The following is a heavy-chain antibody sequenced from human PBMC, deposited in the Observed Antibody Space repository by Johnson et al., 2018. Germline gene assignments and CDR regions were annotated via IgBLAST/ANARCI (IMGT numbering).Heavy chain of an antibody. CDR1: GFTFSSYS. CDR2: ISSDGSYT. J-gene: IGHJ6*03. CDR3: ARRVAGPGYYYHYMDV. Sequence: EVQLVESGGGLVQPGGSLRLSCAASGFTFSSYSMNWVRQAPGKGLVWVSHISSDGSYTDYADSVKGRFTVYRDNAENTLYRQMNSLGVEDTAGYYCARRVAGPGYYYHYMDVWGRGTTVTVS. D-gene: IGHD3-9*01. V-gene: IGHV3-74*02.